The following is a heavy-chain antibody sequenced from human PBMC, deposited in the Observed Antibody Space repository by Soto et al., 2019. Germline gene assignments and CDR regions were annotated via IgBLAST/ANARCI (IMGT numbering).Heavy chain of an antibody. Sequence: PGGSLRLSCAASGFTFSNAWMSWVRRAPGKGLEWVGRIKSKTDGGTTDYAAPVKGRFTISRDDSKNTLYLQMNSLKTEDTAVNYCTTDNIYGSGSRETHYYYYGMDVWGQGTTVTVSS. J-gene: IGHJ6*02. CDR2: IKSKTDGGTT. D-gene: IGHD3-10*01. CDR3: TTDNIYGSGSRETHYYYYGMDV. CDR1: GFTFSNAW. V-gene: IGHV3-15*01.